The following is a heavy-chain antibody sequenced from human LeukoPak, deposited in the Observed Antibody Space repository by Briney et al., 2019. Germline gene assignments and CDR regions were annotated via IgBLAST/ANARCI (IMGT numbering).Heavy chain of an antibody. CDR2: IWYDGSNK. V-gene: IGHV3-33*01. CDR1: GFTFSSNG. J-gene: IGHJ4*02. CDR3: AREGGRSHTYYFDY. Sequence: GGSLRLSCAASGFTFSSNGMHWVRQAPGKGLEWVAVIWYDGSNKYYADSVKGRFTISRDNSKNTLYLQMNSLRAEDTAVYYCAREGGRSHTYYFDYWGQGTLVTVSS.